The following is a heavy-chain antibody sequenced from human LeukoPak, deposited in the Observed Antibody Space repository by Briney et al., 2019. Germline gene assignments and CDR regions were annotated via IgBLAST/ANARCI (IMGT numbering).Heavy chain of an antibody. CDR2: ISYDGSNK. CDR1: GFTFSSYG. D-gene: IGHD4-17*01. Sequence: PPGRSLRLSCAASGFTFSSYGMHWVRQAPGKGLEWVAVISYDGSNKYYADSVKGRFTISRDNSKNTLYLQMNSLRAEDTAVYYCAKPYGDYAQYCFDYWGQGTLVTVSS. V-gene: IGHV3-30*18. CDR3: AKPYGDYAQYCFDY. J-gene: IGHJ4*02.